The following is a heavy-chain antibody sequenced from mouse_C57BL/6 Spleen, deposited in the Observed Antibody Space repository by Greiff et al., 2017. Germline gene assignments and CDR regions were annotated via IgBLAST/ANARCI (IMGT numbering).Heavy chain of an antibody. CDR1: GYTFTSYW. Sequence: VQLQQPGAELVRPGSSVKLSCKASGYTFTSYWMDWVKQRPGQGLEWIGNIYPSDSETHYNQKFKDKATLTVDKSSSTAYMQLSSLTSEDSAVYYCAREGPYGYAMDYWGQGTSVTVSS. CDR2: IYPSDSET. J-gene: IGHJ4*01. CDR3: AREGPYGYAMDY. V-gene: IGHV1-61*01. D-gene: IGHD1-1*02.